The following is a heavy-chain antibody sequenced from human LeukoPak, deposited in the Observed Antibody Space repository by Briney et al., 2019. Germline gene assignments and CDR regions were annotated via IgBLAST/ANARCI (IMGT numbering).Heavy chain of an antibody. CDR2: IYYSGST. CDR3: ARDPSVLRFLEWLPQFDP. J-gene: IGHJ5*02. V-gene: IGHV4-39*07. Sequence: SETLSLTCTVSGGSISSSSYYWGWIRQPPGKGLEWIGSIYYSGSTYYNPSLKSRVTISVDTSKNQFSLKLGSVTAADTAVYYCARDPSVLRFLEWLPQFDPWGQGTLVTVSS. CDR1: GGSISSSSYY. D-gene: IGHD3-3*01.